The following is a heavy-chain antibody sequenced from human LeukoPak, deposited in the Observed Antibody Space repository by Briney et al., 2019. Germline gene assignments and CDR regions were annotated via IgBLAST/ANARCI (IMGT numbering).Heavy chain of an antibody. V-gene: IGHV1-18*01. Sequence: GASVKVSCKTSGYTFINYGITWLRQAPGQGLDWVGWISAYNNNTDYAQNLQGRVTMTTDTYTGTVYMELRSLTSDDTAVYYCARDLGGVPFDYWGQGTLVTVSS. CDR2: ISAYNNNT. CDR1: GYTFINYG. D-gene: IGHD2-8*02. CDR3: ARDLGGVPFDY. J-gene: IGHJ4*02.